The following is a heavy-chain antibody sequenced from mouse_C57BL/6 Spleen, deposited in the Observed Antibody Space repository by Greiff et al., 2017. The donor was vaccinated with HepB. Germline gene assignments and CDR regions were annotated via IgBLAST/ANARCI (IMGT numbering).Heavy chain of an antibody. D-gene: IGHD1-1*01. CDR3: ASYYYSSNYGAMDY. V-gene: IGHV1-72*01. J-gene: IGHJ4*01. CDR2: IDPNSGGT. Sequence: QVQLKQPGAELVKPGASVKLSCKASGYTFTSYWMHWVKQRPGRGLEWIGRIDPNSGGTKYNEKFKSKATLTVDKPSSTAYMQLSSLTSEDSAVYYCASYYYSSNYGAMDYWGQGTSVTVSS. CDR1: GYTFTSYW.